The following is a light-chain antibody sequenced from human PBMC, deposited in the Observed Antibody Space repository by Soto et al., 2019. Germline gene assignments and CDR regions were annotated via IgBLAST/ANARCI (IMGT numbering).Light chain of an antibody. CDR3: AAWYDSLNGHVV. CDR1: SSNIGSNT. CDR2: SNN. Sequence: QSVLTQPPSASGTPGQRVTISCAGSSSNIGSNTVNWYQQLPGTAPKLLIYSNNQRPSGVPARFSCSKYGTSASLAISGLQYEEEAADYCAAWYDSLNGHVVFGGGTKLTVL. V-gene: IGLV1-44*01. J-gene: IGLJ2*01.